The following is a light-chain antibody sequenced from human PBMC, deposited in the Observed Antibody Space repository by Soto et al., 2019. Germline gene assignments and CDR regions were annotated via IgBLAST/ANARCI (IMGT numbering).Light chain of an antibody. Sequence: DIQMTQSPFSLSASVGDRVTITCRASQSINSKLNWYQQKPGEVPKLLIYAATSLQSGVPSRFSGSGSGTDFTLTISRLEPEDFAVYYCQQRSNWPPITFGQGTRLEI. V-gene: IGKV1-39*01. J-gene: IGKJ5*01. CDR2: AAT. CDR1: QSINSK. CDR3: QQRSNWPPIT.